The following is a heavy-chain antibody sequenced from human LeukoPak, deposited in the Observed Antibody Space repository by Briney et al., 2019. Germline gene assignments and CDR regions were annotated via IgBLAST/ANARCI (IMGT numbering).Heavy chain of an antibody. Sequence: PSDTLSLTCSVSGGSMFSYYWNWIPQPPGKGLECIGYIYSSGITNYNPSLRSRGTISVATSRNQFSLRLTSVTAEDTAIYYCARRAYYDSSGFHPTSGYFDLWGRGTLVTVSS. CDR1: GGSMFSYY. D-gene: IGHD3-16*01. CDR2: IYSSGIT. CDR3: ARRAYYDSSGFHPTSGYFDL. J-gene: IGHJ2*01. V-gene: IGHV4-4*08.